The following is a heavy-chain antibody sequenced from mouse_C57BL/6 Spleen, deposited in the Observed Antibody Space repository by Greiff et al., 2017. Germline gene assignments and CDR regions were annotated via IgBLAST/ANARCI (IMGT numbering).Heavy chain of an antibody. D-gene: IGHD2-1*01. CDR3: AKKSDGNYVGDAMDY. CDR1: GFSLTSYG. V-gene: IGHV2-5*01. CDR2: IWRGGST. J-gene: IGHJ4*01. Sequence: VQLVESGPGLVQPSQSLSITCTVSGFSLTSYGVHWVRQSPGKGLEWLGVIWRGGSTDYNAAFMSRLSITKDNSKSQVFFKMNSLQADDTAIYYCAKKSDGNYVGDAMDYWGQGTSVTVSS.